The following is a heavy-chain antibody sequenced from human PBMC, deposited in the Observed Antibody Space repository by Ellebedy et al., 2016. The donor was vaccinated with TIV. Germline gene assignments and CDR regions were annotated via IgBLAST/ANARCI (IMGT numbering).Heavy chain of an antibody. CDR1: GFTFSSYW. Sequence: GGSLRLSXAASGFTFSSYWMHWVRQVPGKGLVWVSLINSDGTSLSYADSVQGRFTISRDNAKNTLYLQMNSLRAEDSAVYYCARAVWNYYDSSGSGYWGQGTLVTVSS. V-gene: IGHV3-74*01. D-gene: IGHD3-22*01. CDR3: ARAVWNYYDSSGSGY. CDR2: INSDGTSL. J-gene: IGHJ4*02.